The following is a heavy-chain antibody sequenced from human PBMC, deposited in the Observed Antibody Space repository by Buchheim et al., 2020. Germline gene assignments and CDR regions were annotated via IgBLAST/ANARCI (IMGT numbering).Heavy chain of an antibody. Sequence: QLVESGGGSVKPGESLRLSCAGSGFTFSNAWMSWVRQAPGKGLEWIGRIKSKPAGGTIEYATSVKGRFIISRDDSKNRLYLQMNSLKSEDTGFYYCATDRDYVIVHWGQGTL. D-gene: IGHD3-10*02. CDR1: GFTFSNAW. J-gene: IGHJ4*02. CDR3: ATDRDYVIVH. CDR2: IKSKPAGGTI. V-gene: IGHV3-15*01.